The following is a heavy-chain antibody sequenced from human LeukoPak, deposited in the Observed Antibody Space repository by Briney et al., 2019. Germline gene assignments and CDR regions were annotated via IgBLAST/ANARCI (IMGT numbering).Heavy chain of an antibody. CDR1: GGSISSSSYY. V-gene: IGHV4-39*02. Sequence: PSETLSLTCTVSGGSISSSSYYWGWIRQPPGKGLEWIGEIYHSGSTNYNPSLKSRVTISVDRSKNHFSLQLNSVTPEDTAVYYCARVPPGYSTRAYYFDYWGQGTLVTVSS. CDR3: ARVPPGYSTRAYYFDY. CDR2: IYHSGST. J-gene: IGHJ4*02. D-gene: IGHD6-13*01.